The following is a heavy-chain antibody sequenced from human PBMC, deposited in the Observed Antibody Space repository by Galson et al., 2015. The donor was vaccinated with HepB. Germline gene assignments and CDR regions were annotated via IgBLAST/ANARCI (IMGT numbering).Heavy chain of an antibody. Sequence: SVKVSCKASGFTFTSSAMQWVRQARGQRLEWIGWIVVGSGNTNYAQKFQERVTITRDMSTSTAYMELSSLRSEDTAVYYCAAVSWSGSGDYFDYWGQGTLVTVSS. D-gene: IGHD3-3*01. CDR3: AAVSWSGSGDYFDY. CDR2: IVVGSGNT. CDR1: GFTFTSSA. V-gene: IGHV1-58*02. J-gene: IGHJ4*02.